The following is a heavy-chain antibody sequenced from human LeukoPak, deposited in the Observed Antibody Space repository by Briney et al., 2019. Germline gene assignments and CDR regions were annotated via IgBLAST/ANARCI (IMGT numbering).Heavy chain of an antibody. CDR1: GGSISSYY. Sequence: SETLSLTCTVSGGSISSYYWSWIRQPPGKGLEWIGYIYYSGSTNYNPSLKSRVTISVDTSKNQFSLKLSSVTAADTAVYYCARRVLRNCSSTSCYKDRRSSAFDIWGQGTMVTVSS. CDR3: ARRVLRNCSSTSCYKDRRSSAFDI. D-gene: IGHD2-2*02. CDR2: IYYSGST. J-gene: IGHJ3*02. V-gene: IGHV4-59*01.